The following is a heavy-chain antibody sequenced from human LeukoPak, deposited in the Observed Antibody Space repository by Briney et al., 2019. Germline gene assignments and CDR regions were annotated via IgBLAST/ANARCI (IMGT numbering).Heavy chain of an antibody. CDR1: GYTFTGYY. J-gene: IGHJ4*02. CDR3: ARDRSSGGYSGYDGGYYLDY. CDR2: INPNSGGT. Sequence: GASVKVSCKASGYTFTGYYMHWVRQAPGQGLEWMGWINPNSGGTNYAQKFQGWVTMTRDTSISTAYMELSRLRSDDTAVYYCARDRSSGGYSGYDGGYYLDYWGQGTLVTVSS. D-gene: IGHD5-12*01. V-gene: IGHV1-2*04.